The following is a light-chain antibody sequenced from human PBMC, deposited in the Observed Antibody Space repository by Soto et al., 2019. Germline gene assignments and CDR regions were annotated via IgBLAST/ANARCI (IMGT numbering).Light chain of an antibody. CDR2: GVS. CDR1: QSVRSDY. J-gene: IGKJ4*01. Sequence: EIVLTQSPDTLSLSPGQKATLSCRASQSVRSDYFAWYQQKPGQAPRVIIFGVSTRATGVPDRFSGSGSGTDFTLTIIRLEPEDFALYYCQQYGNSPLTFGGGTKVDIK. V-gene: IGKV3-20*01. CDR3: QQYGNSPLT.